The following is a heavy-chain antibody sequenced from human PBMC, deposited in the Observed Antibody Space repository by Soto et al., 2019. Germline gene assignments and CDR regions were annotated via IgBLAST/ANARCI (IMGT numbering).Heavy chain of an antibody. D-gene: IGHD2-2*02. J-gene: IGHJ6*02. CDR2: ISAYNGNT. CDR1: GYTFTSYG. Sequence: ASVKVSCKASGYTFTSYGISWVRQAPGQGLEWMGWISAYNGNTNYAQKLRGRVTMTTDTSTSTAYMELRSLRSDDTAVYYCARRSVPAAIRDYYYGMDVWGQGTTVTVSS. V-gene: IGHV1-18*01. CDR3: ARRSVPAAIRDYYYGMDV.